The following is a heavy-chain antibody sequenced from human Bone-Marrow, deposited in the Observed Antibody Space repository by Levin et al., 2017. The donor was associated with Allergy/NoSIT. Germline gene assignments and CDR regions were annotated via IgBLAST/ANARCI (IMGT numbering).Heavy chain of an antibody. D-gene: IGHD1-7*01. V-gene: IGHV3-23*01. CDR3: AREDNWNYDY. CDR1: GFTFSRSA. J-gene: IGHJ4*02. Sequence: LSLTCAASGFTFSRSAMAWVRQAPGQGLEWVSGMSGSGGRTGYADSVKGRFTISRDNSKNIMYLQMNSLRVEDTALYYCAREDNWNYDYWGQGTLVTVSS. CDR2: MSGSGGRT.